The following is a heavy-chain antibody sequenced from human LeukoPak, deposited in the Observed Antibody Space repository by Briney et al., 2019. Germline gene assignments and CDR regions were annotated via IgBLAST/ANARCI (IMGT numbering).Heavy chain of an antibody. V-gene: IGHV4-4*02. CDR1: GGSISSSNW. Sequence: PSETLSLTCAVSGGSISSSNWWSWIRQPPGKGLEWIGEINHSGSTNYNPSLKSRVTISVDTSKNQFSLKLSSVTAADTAVYYCASADGFGGGWFDPWGQGTLVTVSS. CDR3: ASADGFGGGWFDP. CDR2: INHSGST. D-gene: IGHD3-3*01. J-gene: IGHJ5*02.